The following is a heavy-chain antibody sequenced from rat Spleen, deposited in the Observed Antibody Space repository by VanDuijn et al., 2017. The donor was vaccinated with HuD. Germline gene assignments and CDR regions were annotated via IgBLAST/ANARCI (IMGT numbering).Heavy chain of an antibody. CDR1: GFTFSSYW. V-gene: IGHV5-58*01. D-gene: IGHD1-6*01. CDR3: ARHALMYTTDPFAY. J-gene: IGHJ3*01. CDR2: INPDGGHT. Sequence: EVQLVETGGGLVQPGKSLKLSCVASGFTFSSYWMYWVRRAPGMGLEWVSSINPDGGHTSYPDSVRGRFTISRDNAENTVYLQMNSLRSEDTATYYCARHALMYTTDPFAYWGQGTLVTVSS.